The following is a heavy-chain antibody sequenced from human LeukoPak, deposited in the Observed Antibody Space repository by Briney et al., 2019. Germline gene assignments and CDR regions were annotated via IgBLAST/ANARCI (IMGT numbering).Heavy chain of an antibody. Sequence: KPSETLSLTCTVSSDSISNYYVSWIRQTAGKGLEWIGRIYTNGNTNYNPSLKSRVTMSVDTSKTQFSLRLSSVTAADTAVYYCARGTGTVNFDCGGQGTLVTVSA. V-gene: IGHV4-4*07. CDR2: IYTNGNT. CDR3: ARGTGTVNFDC. CDR1: SDSISNYY. J-gene: IGHJ4*02. D-gene: IGHD7-27*01.